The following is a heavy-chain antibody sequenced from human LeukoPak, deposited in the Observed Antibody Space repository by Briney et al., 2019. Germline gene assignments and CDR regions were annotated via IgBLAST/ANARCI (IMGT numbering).Heavy chain of an antibody. CDR2: ISAYNGNT. CDR3: ARRALGYCSGGSCYSRYYFDY. CDR1: GYTFTSYG. J-gene: IGHJ4*02. Sequence: ASVKVSCKASGYTFTSYGISWVRQAPGQGLEWMGWISAYNGNTNYAQKLQGRVTMTTDTSTSTAYMELRSLRSDDTAVYYCARRALGYCSGGSCYSRYYFDYWGQGTLVTVSS. D-gene: IGHD2-15*01. V-gene: IGHV1-18*01.